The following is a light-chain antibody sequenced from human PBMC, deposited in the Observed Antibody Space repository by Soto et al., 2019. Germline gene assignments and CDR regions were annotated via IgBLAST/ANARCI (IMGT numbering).Light chain of an antibody. Sequence: EIVLTQSPGTLSLSPGERATLSCRASQSVSNNYLAWYQQKPGQAPRLLIYGVSNRATGIPDRFSGSGSGTDFTLTINRLEPEDFAVYYCQQYGSSGTFGQGTKVDIK. J-gene: IGKJ1*01. CDR2: GVS. CDR3: QQYGSSGT. V-gene: IGKV3-20*01. CDR1: QSVSNNY.